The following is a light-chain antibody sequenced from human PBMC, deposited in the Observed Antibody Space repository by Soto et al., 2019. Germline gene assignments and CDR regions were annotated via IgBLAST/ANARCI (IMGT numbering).Light chain of an antibody. Sequence: SYELTQPPSVSVAPGQTARIPCGGNNIGSKDVHWYQQKPGQAPMLVVYDDVDRPSGIPERFSGSNSGNTATLTISRVEGGDGAEYYWQVLETGPYHLVFGGGTKLPV. CDR2: DDV. CDR3: QVLETGPYHLV. J-gene: IGLJ2*01. CDR1: NIGSKD. V-gene: IGLV3-21*02.